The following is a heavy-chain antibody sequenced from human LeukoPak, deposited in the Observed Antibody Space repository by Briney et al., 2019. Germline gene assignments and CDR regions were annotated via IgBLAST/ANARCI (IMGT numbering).Heavy chain of an antibody. V-gene: IGHV3-23*01. Sequence: GGSLRLSCAASGFTFSGYAMSWVRQAPRKGLEWVSGISGRGDNTYYAASVKGRFTISRDNSKNTLRLQMNSPRDEDTAVYYCAKRVQGNTGPFHCWGQGTLASVSS. CDR3: AKRVQGNTGPFHC. J-gene: IGHJ4*02. D-gene: IGHD4-23*01. CDR2: ISGRGDNT. CDR1: GFTFSGYA.